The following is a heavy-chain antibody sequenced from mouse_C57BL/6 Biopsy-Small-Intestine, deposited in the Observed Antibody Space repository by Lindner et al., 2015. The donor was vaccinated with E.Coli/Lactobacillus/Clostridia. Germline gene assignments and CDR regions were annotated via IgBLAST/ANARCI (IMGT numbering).Heavy chain of an antibody. CDR2: IYIGNGYT. V-gene: IGHV1-58*01. Sequence: VQLQESGAELVRPGSSVKMSCKTSGYTFTTFGINWVRQRPGQGLEWIGYIYIGNGYTEYNEKFKGKATLTSDTSSSTAYMQLSSLTSEDSAIYFCVRGGSSVVADYAMDYWGQGTSVTVSS. J-gene: IGHJ4*01. CDR3: VRGGSSVVADYAMDY. CDR1: GYTFTTFG. D-gene: IGHD1-1*01.